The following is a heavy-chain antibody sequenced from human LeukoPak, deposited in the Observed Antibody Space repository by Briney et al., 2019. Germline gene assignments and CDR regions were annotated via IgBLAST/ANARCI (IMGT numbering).Heavy chain of an antibody. D-gene: IGHD5-24*01. CDR2: IYYTGST. CDR1: GGSISSFY. Sequence: SETLSLTCTVSGGSISSFYWSWIRQPPGQGLEWIGYIYYTGSTSYNPSLKSRVTISVDTSKNQFSLKLSSVTAADTAVYYCARLIFRDGLDCWGQGTLVTVSS. V-gene: IGHV4-59*08. J-gene: IGHJ4*02. CDR3: ARLIFRDGLDC.